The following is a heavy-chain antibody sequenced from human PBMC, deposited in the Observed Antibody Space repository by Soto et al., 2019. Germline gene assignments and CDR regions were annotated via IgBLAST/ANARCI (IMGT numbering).Heavy chain of an antibody. CDR2: IWYDGSNK. Sequence: QVQLVESGGGVVQPGRSLRLSCAASGFTFSSYGMHWVRQAPGKGLEWVAVIWYDGSNKYYADSVKGRFTISRDNSKNPLYLQMNSRGAEDAAVYYWGRAFRSPVGGEGGMDVWGQGTTVTVSS. CDR1: GFTFSSYG. CDR3: GRAFRSPVGGEGGMDV. D-gene: IGHD3-16*01. V-gene: IGHV3-33*01. J-gene: IGHJ6*02.